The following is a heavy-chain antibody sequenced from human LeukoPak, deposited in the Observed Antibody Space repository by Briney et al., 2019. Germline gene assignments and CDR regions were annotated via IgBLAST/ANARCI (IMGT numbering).Heavy chain of an antibody. J-gene: IGHJ5*02. CDR2: IIPLYRIT. V-gene: IGHV1-69*04. CDR3: AQAQAGAAVLGADWFDP. CDR1: GGTFNNYA. Sequence: SVKVSCKASGGTFNNYAFNWVRQAPGQGLEWMGRIIPLYRITNYAQQFHGRVTITADKSTSTAYMELSGLTSEDTAVYYCAQAQAGAAVLGADWFDPWGQGTLVTVSS. D-gene: IGHD6-25*01.